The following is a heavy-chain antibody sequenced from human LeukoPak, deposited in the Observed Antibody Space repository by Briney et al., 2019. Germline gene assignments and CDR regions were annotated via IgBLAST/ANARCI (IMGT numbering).Heavy chain of an antibody. Sequence: GGSLRLSCAASGFTFSSYAMSWVRQAPGKGLEWVSAISGSGGSTYYADPVKGRFTISRDNSKNTLYLQMNSLRAEDTAVYYCAKRLGYCTNGVCQEFDYWGQGTLVTVSS. V-gene: IGHV3-23*01. J-gene: IGHJ4*02. CDR1: GFTFSSYA. CDR3: AKRLGYCTNGVCQEFDY. CDR2: ISGSGGST. D-gene: IGHD2-8*01.